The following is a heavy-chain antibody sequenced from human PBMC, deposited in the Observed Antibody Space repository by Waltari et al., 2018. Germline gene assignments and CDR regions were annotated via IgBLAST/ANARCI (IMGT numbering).Heavy chain of an antibody. CDR2: INAGNGNT. CDR1: GYTFTSYA. Sequence: QVQLVQSGAEVKKPGASVKVSCKASGYTFTSYAMHWVRQAPGPRLEWMGWINAGNGNTKYSQKFQGRVTITRDTSASTAYMELSSLRSEDTAVYYCARDPQIREGSSGWYGIDYWGQGTLVTVSS. V-gene: IGHV1-3*01. J-gene: IGHJ4*02. CDR3: ARDPQIREGSSGWYGIDY. D-gene: IGHD6-19*01.